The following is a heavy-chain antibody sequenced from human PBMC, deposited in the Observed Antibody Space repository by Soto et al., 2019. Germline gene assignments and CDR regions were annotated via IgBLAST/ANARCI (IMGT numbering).Heavy chain of an antibody. Sequence: ASVKVSCKASGGTFSSYTISWVRQAPGQGLEWMGRIIPILGIANYAQKFQGRVTITADKSTSTAYMELSSLRSEDTAVYYCARAGYSSSPVWDYFDYWGQGTLVTVSS. CDR1: GGTFSSYT. J-gene: IGHJ4*02. CDR3: ARAGYSSSPVWDYFDY. CDR2: IIPILGIA. V-gene: IGHV1-69*02. D-gene: IGHD6-6*01.